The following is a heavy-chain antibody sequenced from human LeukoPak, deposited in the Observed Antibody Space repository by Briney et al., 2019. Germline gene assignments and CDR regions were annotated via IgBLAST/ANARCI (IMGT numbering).Heavy chain of an antibody. Sequence: GGSLRLSCAASGFTFSSYWMSWVRQAPGKGLEWVANIKQDGSEKYYVDSVKGRFTISRDNSKNTLYLQMNSLRAEDTAVYYCARERYYDILTGYPDYWGQGTLVTVSS. D-gene: IGHD3-9*01. CDR3: ARERYYDILTGYPDY. CDR2: IKQDGSEK. CDR1: GFTFSSYW. V-gene: IGHV3-7*01. J-gene: IGHJ4*02.